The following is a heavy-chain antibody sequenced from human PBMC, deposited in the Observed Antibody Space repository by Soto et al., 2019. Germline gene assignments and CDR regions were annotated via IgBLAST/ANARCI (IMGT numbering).Heavy chain of an antibody. CDR1: GGSFSGYY. D-gene: IGHD1-26*01. CDR3: ARARSLGYFFDY. Sequence: SETLSLTCTVSGGSFSGYYWSWIRQPPGKGLEWIGEINHSGSTNYNPSLKSRVTISVDTSKNQFSLKLSSVTAADTAVYYCARARSLGYFFDYWGQGTLVPVSS. V-gene: IGHV4-34*01. CDR2: INHSGST. J-gene: IGHJ4*02.